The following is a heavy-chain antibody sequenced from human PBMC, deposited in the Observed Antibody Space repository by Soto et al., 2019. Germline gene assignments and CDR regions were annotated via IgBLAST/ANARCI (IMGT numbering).Heavy chain of an antibody. V-gene: IGHV3-23*01. Sequence: HPGGSLRLSCAASGFTFSSYAMSWVRQAPGKGLEWVSAISGSGGSTYYADSVKGRFTISRDNSKNTLYLQMNSLRAEDTAVYYCAKKLGYCSGGSCSLYYYYYGMDVWGQGTTVTVSS. CDR1: GFTFSSYA. CDR3: AKKLGYCSGGSCSLYYYYYGMDV. D-gene: IGHD2-15*01. CDR2: ISGSGGST. J-gene: IGHJ6*02.